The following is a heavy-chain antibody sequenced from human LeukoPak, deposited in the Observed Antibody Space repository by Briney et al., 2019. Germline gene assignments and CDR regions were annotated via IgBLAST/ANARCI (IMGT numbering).Heavy chain of an antibody. CDR1: GGSFSGYY. CDR2: INHSGST. CDR3: ATLKR. J-gene: IGHJ4*02. V-gene: IGHV4-34*01. Sequence: SETLSLTCAVYGGSFSGYYWSWFRQPPGKGLEWIGEINHSGSTNYNPSLKSRVTISVDTSKNQFSLKLSSVTAADTAVYYCATLKRWGQGTLVTVSS.